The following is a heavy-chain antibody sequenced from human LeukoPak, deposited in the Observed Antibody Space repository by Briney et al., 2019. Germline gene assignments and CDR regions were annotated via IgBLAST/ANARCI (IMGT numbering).Heavy chain of an antibody. Sequence: GGSLRLSCAASGFTFSSYSMNWVRQAPGKELEWVSSISSSSSYIYYADSVKGRFTISRDNAKNSLYLQMNSLRAEDTAVYYCAREILPPQIDYWGQGTLVTVSS. CDR1: GFTFSSYS. J-gene: IGHJ4*02. CDR3: AREILPPQIDY. CDR2: ISSSSSYI. V-gene: IGHV3-21*01. D-gene: IGHD2/OR15-2a*01.